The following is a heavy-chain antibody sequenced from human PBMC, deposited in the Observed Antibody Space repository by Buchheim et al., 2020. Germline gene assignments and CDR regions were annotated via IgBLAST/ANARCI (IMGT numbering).Heavy chain of an antibody. CDR2: ISGDGKTT. D-gene: IGHD2-15*01. J-gene: IGHJ4*02. Sequence: EVQLVESGGGLVQPGGSLRLSCAASGFSFSDSWMHWVRQAPGKGLVWVSRISGDGKTTLYADSVKGRFTISRDNADNTLYLQMNSLRAEDTALYYCARGYCTGGWCYKLDCWGQGTL. CDR3: ARGYCTGGWCYKLDC. CDR1: GFSFSDSW. V-gene: IGHV3-74*01.